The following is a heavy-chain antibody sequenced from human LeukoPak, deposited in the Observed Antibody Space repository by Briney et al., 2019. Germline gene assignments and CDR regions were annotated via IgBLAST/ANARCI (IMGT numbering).Heavy chain of an antibody. D-gene: IGHD3-10*01. J-gene: IGHJ6*02. CDR1: AFTFSNYA. CDR2: ISGGGGGT. CDR3: AKSNAWFVYYYSMDV. Sequence: GGSLRLSCAASAFTFSNYAMNWVRQAPGKGLEWVSGISGGGGGTYYADSVKGRFTISRDNSKNTLYLQMDSLRADDTAVYHCAKSNAWFVYYYSMDVWGQGTTVTVSS. V-gene: IGHV3-23*01.